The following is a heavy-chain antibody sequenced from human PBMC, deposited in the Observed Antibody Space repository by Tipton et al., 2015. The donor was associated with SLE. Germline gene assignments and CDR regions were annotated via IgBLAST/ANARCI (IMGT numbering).Heavy chain of an antibody. J-gene: IGHJ6*03. V-gene: IGHV4-39*01. CDR1: GGSISSSTYY. D-gene: IGHD1-1*01. CDR3: ARGGDWNPYYMDV. CDR2: IYYSGST. Sequence: TLSLTCTVSGGSISSSTYYWGWIRQPPGKGLEWIGSIYYSGSTYYNPSLKSRVTISVDTSKNQFSLKMSSVTAADTAVYYCARGGDWNPYYMDVWGKGTTVTVSS.